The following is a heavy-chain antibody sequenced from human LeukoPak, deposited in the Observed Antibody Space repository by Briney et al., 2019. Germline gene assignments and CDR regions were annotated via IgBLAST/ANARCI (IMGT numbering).Heavy chain of an antibody. CDR1: GFTFGDYA. J-gene: IGHJ6*02. V-gene: IGHV3-49*04. Sequence: GGSLRLSCTASGFTFGDYAMSWVRQAPGKGLEWVGFIRSKAYGGTTEYAASVKGRFTISRDDSKSIAYLQMNRLKTEDTAVYYCTRDLGSSWSDYYYYGMDVWGQGTTVTVSS. CDR2: IRSKAYGGTT. D-gene: IGHD6-13*01. CDR3: TRDLGSSWSDYYYYGMDV.